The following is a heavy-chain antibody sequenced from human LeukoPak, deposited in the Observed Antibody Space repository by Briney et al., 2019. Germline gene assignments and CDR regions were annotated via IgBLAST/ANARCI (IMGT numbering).Heavy chain of an antibody. CDR1: GFTLSDHY. D-gene: IGHD3-22*01. Sequence: GSLRLSCAASGFTLSDHYMDWVRQPPGKGLEWIGEINHRRSTNYNPSLKSRVTISVDTSKNQFSLRLSSVTAADTAVYYCARSAIDVYYYDSRADKDAFDMWGQGTMVTVSS. CDR3: ARSAIDVYYYDSRADKDAFDM. CDR2: INHRRST. J-gene: IGHJ3*02. V-gene: IGHV4-34*01.